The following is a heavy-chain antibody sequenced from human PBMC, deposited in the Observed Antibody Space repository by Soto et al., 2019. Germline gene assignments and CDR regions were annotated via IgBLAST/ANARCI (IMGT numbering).Heavy chain of an antibody. D-gene: IGHD3-16*01. CDR3: ARGGTPIDY. V-gene: IGHV1-18*01. CDR2: ISAYNGNT. Sequence: QVQLVQSGAEVKKPGASVKVSCKASGYTFTNFGISWVRQSPGQGLEWMGWISAYNGNTNYAQKFQCKVTMTTDTSTSTAYMEVRSLRFDDTAVYSCARGGTPIDYGGQGTLVTVSS. CDR1: GYTFTNFG. J-gene: IGHJ4*02.